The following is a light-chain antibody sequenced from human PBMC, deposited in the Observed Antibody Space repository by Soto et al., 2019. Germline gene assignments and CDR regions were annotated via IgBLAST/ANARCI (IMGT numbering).Light chain of an antibody. CDR3: ATWDDSLNGVV. CDR1: GSNIASNT. Sequence: QSVLTQPPSASGTPGQGVTISCSGSGSNIASNTVNWYQQLPGTVPKLLMYNNNQRPSGVPDRFSGSKSGTSASLAISGLQSDDEADYYCATWDDSLNGVVFGGGTKLTVL. CDR2: NNN. J-gene: IGLJ3*02. V-gene: IGLV1-44*01.